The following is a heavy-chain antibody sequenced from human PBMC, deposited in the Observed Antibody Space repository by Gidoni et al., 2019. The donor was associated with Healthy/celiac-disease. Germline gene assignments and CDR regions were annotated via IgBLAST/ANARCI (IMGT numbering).Heavy chain of an antibody. D-gene: IGHD5-18*01. J-gene: IGHJ4*02. CDR2: IYYSGST. Sequence: QVQLQESGPGLVKPSETLSLTCTVSGGSISSYYWSWIRQPPGKGLEWIGYIYYSGSTNYNPSLKSRVTISVDTSKNQFSLKLSSVTAADTAVYYCARAEGDTAMDYWGQGTLVTVSS. V-gene: IGHV4-59*01. CDR3: ARAEGDTAMDY. CDR1: GGSISSYY.